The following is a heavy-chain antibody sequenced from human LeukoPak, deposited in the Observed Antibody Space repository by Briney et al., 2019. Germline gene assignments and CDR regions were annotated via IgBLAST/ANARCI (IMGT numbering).Heavy chain of an antibody. CDR3: ARGRGEYSSGWYRAYYFDY. D-gene: IGHD6-19*01. CDR2: IYITGST. CDR1: GGSISSYY. Sequence: SETLSLTCTASGGSISSYYWSWIRQPAGKGLEWIGRIYITGSTNYNPSLKSRVTISVDTSKNQFSLKLSSVTAADTAVYYCARGRGEYSSGWYRAYYFDYWGQGTLVTVSS. V-gene: IGHV4-4*07. J-gene: IGHJ4*02.